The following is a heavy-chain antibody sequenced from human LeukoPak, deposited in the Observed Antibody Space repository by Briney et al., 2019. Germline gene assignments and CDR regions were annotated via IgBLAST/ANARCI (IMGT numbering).Heavy chain of an antibody. CDR1: GFTFSSYA. J-gene: IGHJ4*02. Sequence: GGSLRLSCAASGFTFSSYAMSWVRQAPGKGLEWVSAISGSGGSTYYADSVKGRFTISRDNAKNSLYLQMNSLRDEDTAVYYCASSIVVRPGLDYWGQGTLVTVSS. CDR3: ASSIVVRPGLDY. V-gene: IGHV3-23*01. CDR2: ISGSGGST. D-gene: IGHD6-6*01.